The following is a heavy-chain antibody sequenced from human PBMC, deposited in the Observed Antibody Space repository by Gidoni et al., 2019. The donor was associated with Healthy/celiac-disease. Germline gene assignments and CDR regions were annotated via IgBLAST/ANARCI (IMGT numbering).Heavy chain of an antibody. D-gene: IGHD6-19*01. Sequence: QVQLQASGPGLLKPPQNLSLTCTVSGGSIRSRGYYWSWIRQHPGKGREWIGYIYYSGSTYYNPSLKSRVTISVDTSKNQFSLKLSSVTAADTAVYYCAGSSGWYPDYYGMDVWGQGTTVTVSS. CDR2: IYYSGST. CDR1: GGSIRSRGYY. V-gene: IGHV4-31*03. J-gene: IGHJ6*02. CDR3: AGSSGWYPDYYGMDV.